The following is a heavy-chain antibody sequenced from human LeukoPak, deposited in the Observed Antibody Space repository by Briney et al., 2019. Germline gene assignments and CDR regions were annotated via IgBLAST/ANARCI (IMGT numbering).Heavy chain of an antibody. CDR2: MNPNSGNT. CDR3: ARAAVVPQDFDY. CDR1: GYTFTSYD. V-gene: IGHV1-8*01. D-gene: IGHD4-23*01. J-gene: IGHJ4*02. Sequence: ASVKVSCKASGYTFTSYDINWVRQATGQGLEWMGWMNPNSGNTGYAQKFQGRVTMTRNNSISTAYMELSSLRSEDTAVYYCARAAVVPQDFDYWGQGTLVTVSS.